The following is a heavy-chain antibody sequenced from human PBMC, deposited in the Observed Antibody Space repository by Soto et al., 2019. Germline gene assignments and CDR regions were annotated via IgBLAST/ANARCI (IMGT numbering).Heavy chain of an antibody. J-gene: IGHJ4*02. CDR2: INSDGSST. D-gene: IGHD3-3*01. V-gene: IGHV3-74*01. CDR3: AREHLYDFWSGYPNSPVDY. Sequence: GGSLRLSCAASGFTFSSYWMHWVRQAPGKGLVWVSRINSDGSSTSYADSVKGRFTISRDNAKNTLYLQMNSLRAEDTAVYYCAREHLYDFWSGYPNSPVDYWGQGTLVTVSS. CDR1: GFTFSSYW.